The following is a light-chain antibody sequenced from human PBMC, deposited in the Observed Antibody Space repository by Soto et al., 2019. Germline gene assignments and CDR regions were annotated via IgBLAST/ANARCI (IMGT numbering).Light chain of an antibody. CDR3: KQYIRWPLT. J-gene: IGKJ4*01. V-gene: IGKV3-15*01. CDR2: GAS. CDR1: QSVSSN. Sequence: EIVMTQSPATLSVSPGERATLSCRASQSVSSNLAWYQQKPGQAPSLLIYGASTRATGTPARFSGSGSGTEFTLTISSLQSEDSEVYYCKQYIRWPLTLAGGTNVDIK.